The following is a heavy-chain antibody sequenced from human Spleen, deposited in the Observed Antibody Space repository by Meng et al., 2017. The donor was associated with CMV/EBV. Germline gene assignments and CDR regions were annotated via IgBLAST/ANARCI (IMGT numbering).Heavy chain of an antibody. CDR1: SSGSYY. V-gene: IGHV4-61*01. Sequence: SSGSYYWSWIRQPPGKGLEWIGYIYYSGSTNYNPSLKSRVTISVDTSKNQFSLKLSSVTAADTAVYYCARDSRLGYCSTISCPNFDYWGQGTLVTVSS. J-gene: IGHJ4*02. D-gene: IGHD2-2*01. CDR3: ARDSRLGYCSTISCPNFDY. CDR2: IYYSGST.